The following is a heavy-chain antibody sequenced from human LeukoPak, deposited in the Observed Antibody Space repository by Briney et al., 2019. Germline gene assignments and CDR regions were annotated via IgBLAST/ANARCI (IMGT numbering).Heavy chain of an antibody. J-gene: IGHJ4*02. CDR1: GSAVGSNY. V-gene: IGHV3-53*01. Sequence: GGSLRLSCVASGSAVGSNYMSWARQAPGKGLEWVSLIYSGGAIRYADSVKGRFTISRDSSKNTLFLQMNDLTVEDTARYYCARRPGNWGQGILVTVSS. CDR3: ARRPGN. CDR2: IYSGGAI. D-gene: IGHD1-14*01.